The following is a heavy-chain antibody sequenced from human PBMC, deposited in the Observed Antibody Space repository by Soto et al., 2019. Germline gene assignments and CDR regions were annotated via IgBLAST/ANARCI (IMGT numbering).Heavy chain of an antibody. CDR3: AKDTSSEEYSGYDFDY. CDR2: TSWNSGSI. CDR1: GFTFDDYA. J-gene: IGHJ4*02. V-gene: IGHV3-9*01. D-gene: IGHD5-12*01. Sequence: GGSLRLSCASSGFTFDDYAMHWVRQAPGKGLELVSGTSWNSGSIGYADSVKGRFTISRDNAKNSLYLQMNSLRAEDTDLYYCAKDTSSEEYSGYDFDYWGQGTLVTVSS.